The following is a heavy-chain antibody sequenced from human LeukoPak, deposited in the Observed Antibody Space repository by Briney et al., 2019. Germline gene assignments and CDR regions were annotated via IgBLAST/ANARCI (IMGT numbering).Heavy chain of an antibody. J-gene: IGHJ4*02. Sequence: PGGSLRLSCAASGFAFCNYNMNWVRQAPGKGLEWVSSITSSSSYIYYVDSVKGRFTISRDNAKNSLYLQMNSLRAEDTAVYYCARDPGSGWYGDDYWGQGTLVTVPS. CDR2: ITSSSSYI. D-gene: IGHD6-19*01. CDR3: ARDPGSGWYGDDY. V-gene: IGHV3-21*01. CDR1: GFAFCNYN.